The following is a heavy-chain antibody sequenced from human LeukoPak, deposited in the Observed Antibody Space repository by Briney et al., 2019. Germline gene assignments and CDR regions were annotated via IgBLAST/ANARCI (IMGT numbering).Heavy chain of an antibody. CDR3: ANGYCTNGVCYPYYYYYMDV. V-gene: IGHV3-30*04. CDR1: GFTFSSYA. Sequence: GGSLRLSCAASGFTFSSYAMHWVRQAPGKGLEWVALIPYDGSNKYYADSVKGRFTVSRDSSKNTLYLQMNSLRAEDTAVYYCANGYCTNGVCYPYYYYYMDVWGKGTTVTVSS. D-gene: IGHD2-8*01. CDR2: IPYDGSNK. J-gene: IGHJ6*03.